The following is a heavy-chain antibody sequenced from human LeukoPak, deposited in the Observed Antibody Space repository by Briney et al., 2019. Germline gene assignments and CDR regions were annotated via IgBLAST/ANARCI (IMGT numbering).Heavy chain of an antibody. J-gene: IGHJ3*02. V-gene: IGHV4-31*03. CDR1: GGSISSGGYY. D-gene: IGHD4-11*01. CDR3: ARVETTANAFDI. Sequence: SQTLSLTCTVSGGSISSGGYYWSWIRQHPGKGLEWIGYIYYSGSSYYNPSLKSRVTISVDTSKNQFSLKLSSVTAADTAVYYCARVETTANAFDIWGQGTMVTVSS. CDR2: IYYSGSS.